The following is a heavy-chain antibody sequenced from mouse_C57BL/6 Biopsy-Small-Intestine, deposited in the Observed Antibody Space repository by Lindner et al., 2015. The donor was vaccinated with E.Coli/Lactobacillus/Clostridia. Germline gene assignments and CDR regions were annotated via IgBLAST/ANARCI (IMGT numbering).Heavy chain of an antibody. CDR2: IDPENGDT. CDR1: GFNIKDDY. Sequence: VQLQESGAELVRPGASVKLSCTASGFNIKDDYMHWVKQRPEQGLEWIGWIDPENGDTEYASKFQGKATITADTSSNTAYLQLSSLTSEDTAVYYCTLDSSGYPYWYFDVWGAGTTVTVSS. J-gene: IGHJ1*01. V-gene: IGHV14-4*01. D-gene: IGHD3-2*01. CDR3: TLDSSGYPYWYFDV.